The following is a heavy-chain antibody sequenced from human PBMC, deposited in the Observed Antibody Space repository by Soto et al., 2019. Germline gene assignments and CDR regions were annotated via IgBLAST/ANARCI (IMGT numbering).Heavy chain of an antibody. V-gene: IGHV3-30*18. CDR3: AKDRLGVHYGMDV. D-gene: IGHD3-16*01. CDR1: GFTFSSYG. J-gene: IGHJ6*02. Sequence: GGSLRLSCAASGFTFSSYGMHWVRQAPGKGLEWVAVISYDGSNKYYADSVKGRFTISRDNSKNTLYLQMNSLKAEDTAVYYCAKDRLGVHYGMDVWGQGTTVTVSS. CDR2: ISYDGSNK.